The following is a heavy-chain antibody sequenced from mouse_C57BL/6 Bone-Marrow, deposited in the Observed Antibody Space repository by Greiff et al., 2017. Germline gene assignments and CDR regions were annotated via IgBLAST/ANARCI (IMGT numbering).Heavy chain of an antibody. Sequence: EVQLQQSGAELVKPGASVKLSCTASGFNIKDYYIHCVKQRTEQGLEWIGRIDPEDGETKYAPKFQDKATITADTSSNTAYLQLSSLTSEDTAVYYCTRSLIYYGTNYWGQGTTLTVSS. CDR1: GFNIKDYY. V-gene: IGHV14-2*01. D-gene: IGHD1-1*01. CDR2: IDPEDGET. CDR3: TRSLIYYGTNY. J-gene: IGHJ2*01.